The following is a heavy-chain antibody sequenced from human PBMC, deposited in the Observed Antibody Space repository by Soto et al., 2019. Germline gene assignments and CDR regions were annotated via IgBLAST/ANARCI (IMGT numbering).Heavy chain of an antibody. V-gene: IGHV4-4*02. D-gene: IGHD1-26*01. CDR2: IFHSGGT. CDR3: AHRPIVGAAI. CDR1: GGSISNSNW. Sequence: QVQLQESGPGLVKPSGTLSLTCAVFGGSISNSNWWTWVRQPPGKGLDWIGEIFHSGGTNYNSSLMGRVTISVYKANNQFSLKLSSVTAADTAVYYCAHRPIVGAAIWGQGTLVTVSS. J-gene: IGHJ4*02.